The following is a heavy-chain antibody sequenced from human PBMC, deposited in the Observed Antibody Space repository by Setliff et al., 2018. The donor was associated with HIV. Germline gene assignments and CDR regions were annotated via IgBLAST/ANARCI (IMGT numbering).Heavy chain of an antibody. Sequence: PSETLSLTCDVLGYSIASDYYWSWIRQSPEKGLEWIASIWHSGTAYYNPSLGNRVTISVDTSKNQFSLKVTSVTAADTGVYYCARDGATSNWDKWYYFDYWGQGTLVTVSS. CDR1: GYSIASDYY. D-gene: IGHD2-15*01. V-gene: IGHV4-38-2*02. J-gene: IGHJ4*02. CDR3: ARDGATSNWDKWYYFDY. CDR2: IWHSGTA.